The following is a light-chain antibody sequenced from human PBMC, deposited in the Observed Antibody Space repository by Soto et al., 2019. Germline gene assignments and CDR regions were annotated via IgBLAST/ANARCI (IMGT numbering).Light chain of an antibody. J-gene: IGKJ1*01. CDR2: DAS. CDR1: QSISSNY. V-gene: IGKV3D-20*02. Sequence: EIVLTQSPGTLSLSPGERATLSCRASQSISSNYVAWYQQKPGQAPRLLIYDASTRATGIPNRYSGSGSGTDFTLTISRLEPEDFAVYYCQQRSNWPWTFGQGTKVDIK. CDR3: QQRSNWPWT.